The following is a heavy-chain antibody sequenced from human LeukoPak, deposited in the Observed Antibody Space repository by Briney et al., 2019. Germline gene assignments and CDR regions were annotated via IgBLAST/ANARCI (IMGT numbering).Heavy chain of an antibody. V-gene: IGHV4-4*02. D-gene: IGHD3-9*01. CDR3: ARGDDILTGYYKWYFDL. Sequence: PSGTLSLTCAVSGGSISSSNWWSWVRQPPGKGLEWIGEIYHSGSTNYNPSLKSRVTISVDKSKNQFSLKLSSVTAADTAVYYCARGDDILTGYYKWYFDLWGRGTLVTVSS. J-gene: IGHJ2*01. CDR1: GGSISSSNW. CDR2: IYHSGST.